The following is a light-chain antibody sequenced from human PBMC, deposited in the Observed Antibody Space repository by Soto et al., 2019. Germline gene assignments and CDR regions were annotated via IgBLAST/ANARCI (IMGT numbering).Light chain of an antibody. Sequence: DIVMTQSPDSLAVSLGERATINCKSSQSVLYSPNNKSYLAWYQQKPGQPPKLLIYWASIRESGVPDRFSGSGSGTDFTLTISSLQAEDVAVYYCQQYYSTLYTFGQGTKLEIK. J-gene: IGKJ2*01. CDR1: QSVLYSPNNKSY. CDR3: QQYYSTLYT. V-gene: IGKV4-1*01. CDR2: WAS.